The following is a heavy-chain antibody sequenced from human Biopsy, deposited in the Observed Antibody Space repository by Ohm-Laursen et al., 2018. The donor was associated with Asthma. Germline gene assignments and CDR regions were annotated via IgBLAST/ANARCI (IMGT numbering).Heavy chain of an antibody. Sequence: SLRLSCAASGFTLSDYHISWIRQAPGKGLEWVSYISSSGNTSTIYYADSVKGRFTISRDNAKNSVYLQMNSLRAEDTAVYYCARKVAFDVWGQGTLVIVSS. V-gene: IGHV3-11*01. CDR1: GFTLSDYH. CDR3: ARKVAFDV. CDR2: ISSSGNTSTI. J-gene: IGHJ3*01.